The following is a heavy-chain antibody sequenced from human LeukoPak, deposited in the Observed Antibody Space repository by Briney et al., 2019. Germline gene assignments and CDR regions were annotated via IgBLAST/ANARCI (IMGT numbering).Heavy chain of an antibody. CDR3: ASSFYGSGTLDMDV. CDR2: INLNGGTT. J-gene: IGHJ6*03. Sequence: GGSLRLSCAASGFAFDDYGMSWVRQAPGKGLEWVSGINLNGGTTGYADSVKGRFTISRDNAKNSLYLQMNSLRAEDTALYYCASSFYGSGTLDMDVWGKGTTVTVSS. D-gene: IGHD3-10*01. V-gene: IGHV3-20*04. CDR1: GFAFDDYG.